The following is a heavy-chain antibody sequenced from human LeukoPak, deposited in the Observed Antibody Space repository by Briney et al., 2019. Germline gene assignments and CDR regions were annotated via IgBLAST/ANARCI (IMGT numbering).Heavy chain of an antibody. CDR1: GVAFSRYH. CDR3: AREQIRAGTESLAYFDY. CDR2: ISSSGGTI. V-gene: IGHV3-48*01. D-gene: IGHD6-19*01. J-gene: IGHJ4*02. Sequence: PGGSLRLSCVASGVAFSRYHMNWIRQAPGKGLEWISYISSSGGTISYADSVKGRFTISRDNAENSLYLQMNSLRAEDTAVYYCAREQIRAGTESLAYFDYWGQGTLVTVSS.